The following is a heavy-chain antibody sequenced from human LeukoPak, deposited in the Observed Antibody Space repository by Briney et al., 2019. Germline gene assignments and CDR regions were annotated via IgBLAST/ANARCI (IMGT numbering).Heavy chain of an antibody. D-gene: IGHD3-16*02. CDR2: INHSGST. J-gene: IGHJ5*02. CDR1: GGSFSGYY. CDR3: ARVYDDYVWGSFRTLYNWFYP. Sequence: PSEALSLTCAVYGGSFSGYYWSWIRQPPGKGLEWIGEINHSGSTNYNPSLKSRVTISVDTSKNQFSLKLSSVTAADTAVYYCARVYDDYVWGSFRTLYNWFYPWVQGTLVTVSS. V-gene: IGHV4-34*01.